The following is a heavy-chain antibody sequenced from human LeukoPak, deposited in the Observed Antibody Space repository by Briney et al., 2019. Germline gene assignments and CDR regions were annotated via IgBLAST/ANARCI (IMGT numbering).Heavy chain of an antibody. J-gene: IGHJ4*02. CDR3: ANREGYYYDS. CDR2: ISGGGGST. Sequence: PGGSLRLSCAASGFTFSSYAMSWVRQAPGKGLEWVSNISGGGGSTYYADSVKGRFTISRDNSKNTLYLQMKSLRAEDTSVRYCANREGYYYDSWGQGTLVTVSS. CDR1: GFTFSSYA. V-gene: IGHV3-23*01. D-gene: IGHD3-22*01.